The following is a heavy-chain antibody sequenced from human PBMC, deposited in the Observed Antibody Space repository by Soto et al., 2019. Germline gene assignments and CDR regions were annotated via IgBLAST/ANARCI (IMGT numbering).Heavy chain of an antibody. CDR3: AKESGYSSSWYEGSVVDY. Sequence: GGSLRLSCAASGFTFSSYAMSWVRQAPGKGLEWVSAISGSGGSTYYADSVKGRFTISRDNSKNTLYLQMNSLRAEDTAVYYCAKESGYSSSWYEGSVVDYWGQGTLVTVSS. CDR1: GFTFSSYA. D-gene: IGHD6-13*01. J-gene: IGHJ4*02. V-gene: IGHV3-23*01. CDR2: ISGSGGST.